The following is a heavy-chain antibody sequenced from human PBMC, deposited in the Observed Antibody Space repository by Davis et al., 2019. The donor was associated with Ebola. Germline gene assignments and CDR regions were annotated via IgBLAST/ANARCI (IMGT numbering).Heavy chain of an antibody. V-gene: IGHV3-13*01. D-gene: IGHD6-13*01. CDR2: IGTAGDT. CDR3: ARGGAGYSSIDDAFDI. Sequence: GSLKISCAASGFTFSSYDMHWVRQATGKGLEWVSAIGTAGDTYYPGSVKGRFTISRENAKNSLYLQMNSLRAGDTAVYYCARGGAGYSSIDDAFDIWGQGTMVTVSS. J-gene: IGHJ3*02. CDR1: GFTFSSYD.